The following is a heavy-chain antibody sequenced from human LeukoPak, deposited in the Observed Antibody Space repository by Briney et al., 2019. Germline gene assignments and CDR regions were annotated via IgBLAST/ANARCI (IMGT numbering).Heavy chain of an antibody. CDR2: ISSSSSYI. CDR3: ARDMVRGVIASMDV. CDR1: GFTFSRYS. Sequence: GGSLRLSCAASGFTFSRYSMNWVRQAPGKGLEWVSSISSSSSYIYYADSVKGRFTISRDNAKNSLYLQMNSLRAEDTAVYYCARDMVRGVIASMDVWGKGPRSPSPQ. V-gene: IGHV3-21*01. D-gene: IGHD3-10*01. J-gene: IGHJ6*01.